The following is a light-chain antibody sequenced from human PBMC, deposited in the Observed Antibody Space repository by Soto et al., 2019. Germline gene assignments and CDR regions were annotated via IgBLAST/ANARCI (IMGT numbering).Light chain of an antibody. CDR3: LLYYGGAAV. CDR1: TGAVTSGYY. V-gene: IGLV7-43*01. J-gene: IGLJ2*01. Sequence: QAVVTQEASLTVSPGGTVTLTCASSTGAVTSGYYPNWFQQKPGQAPRALIYSTSNKNSWTPARFSGSLLGGKAALTLSGVQPEDEAEYYCLLYYGGAAVFGGGTKLTVL. CDR2: STS.